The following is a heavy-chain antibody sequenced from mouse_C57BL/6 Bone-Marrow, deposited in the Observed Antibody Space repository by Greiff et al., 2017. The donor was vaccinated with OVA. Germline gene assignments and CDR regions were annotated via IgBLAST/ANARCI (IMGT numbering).Heavy chain of an antibody. Sequence: EVKLVESGGDLVKPGGSLKLSCAASGFTFSSYGMSWVRQTPDKRLEWVATISSGGSYTYYPDSVKGRFTISRDNAKNTLYLHMSSLKSEDTTMYYCARNPDAMGYWGQGASVTVAT. CDR2: ISSGGSYT. J-gene: IGHJ4*01. V-gene: IGHV5-6*01. CDR1: GFTFSSYG. CDR3: ARNPDAMGY.